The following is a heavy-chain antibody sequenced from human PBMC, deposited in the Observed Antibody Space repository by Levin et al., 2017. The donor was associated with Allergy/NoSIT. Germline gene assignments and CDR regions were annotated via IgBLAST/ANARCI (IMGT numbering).Heavy chain of an antibody. CDR2: IYWDDHK. V-gene: IGHV2-5*02. CDR3: AHRRGPRYYDFWSGYYTAPDDNWFDP. D-gene: IGHD3-3*01. Sequence: SGPTLVKPTQTLTLTCTFSGFSLSTSGVGVGWIRQPPGKALEWLALIYWDDHKRYSPSLKSRLTITKDTSKNQVVLTMTNMDPVDTATYYCAHRRGPRYYDFWSGYYTAPDDNWFDPWGQGTLVTVSS. CDR1: GFSLSTSGVG. J-gene: IGHJ5*02.